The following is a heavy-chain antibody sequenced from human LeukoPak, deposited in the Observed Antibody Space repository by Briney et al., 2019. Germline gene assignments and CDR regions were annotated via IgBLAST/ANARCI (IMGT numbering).Heavy chain of an antibody. J-gene: IGHJ3*02. CDR3: ARGSAFDI. V-gene: IGHV4-59*08. Sequence: SETLSLTCTVSGGSISSYYWNWIRQPPGKGLEGIGYIYYSGSTNYNPSLKSRVTISVDTSKNQFSLKLSSVTAADTAVYYCARGSAFDIWGQGTMVTVSS. CDR2: IYYSGST. CDR1: GGSISSYY. D-gene: IGHD6-25*01.